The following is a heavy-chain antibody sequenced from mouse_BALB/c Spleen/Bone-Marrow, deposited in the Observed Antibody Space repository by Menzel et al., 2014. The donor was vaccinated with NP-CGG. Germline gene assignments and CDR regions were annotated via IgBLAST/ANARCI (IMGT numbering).Heavy chain of an antibody. J-gene: IGHJ3*01. CDR1: GFNIKDTY. V-gene: IGHV14-3*02. CDR2: IDPANGNT. Sequence: VQLQQSGAELVKPGASVKLSCTASGFNIKDTYMHWVKQRPEQGLEWIGRIDPANGNTKYDPKFQGKATITADTSSNTAYLQLSSLTSEDTAVYYCAGYDYCQASFAYWGQGTLVTVSA. CDR3: AGYDYCQASFAY. D-gene: IGHD2-4*01.